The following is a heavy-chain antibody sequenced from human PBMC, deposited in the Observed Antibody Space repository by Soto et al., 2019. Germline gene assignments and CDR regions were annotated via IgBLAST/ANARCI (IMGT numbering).Heavy chain of an antibody. D-gene: IGHD3-10*02. CDR3: AREGTMFKFDS. J-gene: IGHJ5*01. V-gene: IGHV4-34*01. CDR1: GGSFSGYY. Sequence: SETLSLTCAVYGGSFSGYYWSWIRQPPGKGLEWIGEINHSGGTNYNPSLKSRVTISVDTSKNQFSLNLSSVTAADTAVYYCAREGTMFKFDSWGQGTLVTVSS. CDR2: INHSGGT.